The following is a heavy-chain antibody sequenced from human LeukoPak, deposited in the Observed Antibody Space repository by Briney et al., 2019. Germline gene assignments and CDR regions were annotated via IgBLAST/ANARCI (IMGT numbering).Heavy chain of an antibody. D-gene: IGHD2-15*01. J-gene: IGHJ4*02. CDR2: IRSKAYGGTT. V-gene: IGHV3-49*03. Sequence: GGSLRLSCTASGFTFGDYAMSWFRQAPGKGLEWVGFIRSKAYGGTTEYAASVKGRFTISRDDSKSIAYLQMNSLKTEDTAVYYCTRDIGYCSGGSCYSQVFDYWGQGTLVTVSS. CDR1: GFTFGDYA. CDR3: TRDIGYCSGGSCYSQVFDY.